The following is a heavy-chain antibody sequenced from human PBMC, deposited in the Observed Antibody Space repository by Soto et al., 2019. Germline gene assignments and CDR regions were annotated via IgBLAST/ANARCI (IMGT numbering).Heavy chain of an antibody. D-gene: IGHD3-22*01. J-gene: IGHJ6*02. CDR3: ARSYYYDSSGYPARDYYYGMDV. V-gene: IGHV4-59*08. CDR1: GGSISSYY. Sequence: SETLSLTCTVSGGSISSYYRSWIRQPPGKGLEWIGYIYYSGSTNYNPSLKSRVTISVDTSKNQFSLKLSSVTAADTAVYYCARSYYYDSSGYPARDYYYGMDVWGQGTTVTVSS. CDR2: IYYSGST.